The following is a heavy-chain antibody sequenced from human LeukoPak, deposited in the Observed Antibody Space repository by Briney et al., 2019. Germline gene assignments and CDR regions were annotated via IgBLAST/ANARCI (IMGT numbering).Heavy chain of an antibody. J-gene: IGHJ4*02. Sequence: RGGSLRLSCAASGFTFSRSLMTWVRQAPGKGLEWVASVNQDGGEKNYVDSVKGRFTISRDNAKNSLYLQMNSLRTEDTAVYYCASGRVSAVYWGQGTLVTVSS. CDR1: GFTFSRSL. CDR2: VNQDGGEK. V-gene: IGHV3-7*03. CDR3: ASGRVSAVY. D-gene: IGHD2-8*01.